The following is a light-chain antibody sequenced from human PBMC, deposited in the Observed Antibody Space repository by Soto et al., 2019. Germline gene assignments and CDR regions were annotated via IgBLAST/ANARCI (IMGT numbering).Light chain of an antibody. Sequence: EIVMTQSPATLSVSPGERDTFSCRASPSVSSNLAWYQQKPGQAPRLVIFGASTRATGLPARFSGSGSGTEFTLTISSLQSEEFAFYYCQQYNEWPSACGQGTKLEI. CDR3: QQYNEWPSA. J-gene: IGKJ2*01. CDR1: PSVSSN. CDR2: GAS. V-gene: IGKV3-15*01.